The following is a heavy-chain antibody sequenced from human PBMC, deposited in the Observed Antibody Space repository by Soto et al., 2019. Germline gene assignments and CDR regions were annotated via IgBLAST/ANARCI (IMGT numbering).Heavy chain of an antibody. CDR3: ARGTEYYDFWSGYYRGRGSYFDY. V-gene: IGHV4-30-4*01. CDR1: GGSIRSGEYY. D-gene: IGHD3-3*01. Sequence: LTLTCTVSGGSIRSGEYYSSWIRQPPGKGLEWIGYIYYSGSTYYNPSLKSRVTISVDTSKNQFSLKLSSVTAADTAVYYCARGTEYYDFWSGYYRGRGSYFDYWGQGTLVTVSS. CDR2: IYYSGST. J-gene: IGHJ4*02.